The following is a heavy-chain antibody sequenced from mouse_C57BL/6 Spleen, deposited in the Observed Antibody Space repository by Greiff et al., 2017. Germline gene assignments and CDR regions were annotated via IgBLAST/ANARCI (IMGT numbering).Heavy chain of an antibody. CDR3: ARGREDY. Sequence: VKLQQPGAELVKPGASVKLSCKASGYTFTSYWMQWVKQRPGQGLEWIGEIDPSDSYTNYNQKFKGKATLTVDTSSSTAYMQLSSLTSEDSAVYYCARGREDYWGQGTSVTVSS. CDR1: GYTFTSYW. CDR2: IDPSDSYT. J-gene: IGHJ4*01. V-gene: IGHV1-50*01.